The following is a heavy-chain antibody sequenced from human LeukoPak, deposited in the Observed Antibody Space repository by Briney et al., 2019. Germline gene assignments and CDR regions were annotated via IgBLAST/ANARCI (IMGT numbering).Heavy chain of an antibody. D-gene: IGHD3-22*01. J-gene: IGHJ1*01. CDR1: GYIFTSYW. CDR3: ARSYYYDSSGYYYRDEYFQH. V-gene: IGHV5-51*01. Sequence: GESLKIPCKGSGYIFTSYWIGWVRQMPGKGLEWMGIIYPGDSDTRYSPSFEGQVTISADKSISTAYLQWSSLKASDTAMYYCARSYYYDSSGYYYRDEYFQHWGQGTLVTVSS. CDR2: IYPGDSDT.